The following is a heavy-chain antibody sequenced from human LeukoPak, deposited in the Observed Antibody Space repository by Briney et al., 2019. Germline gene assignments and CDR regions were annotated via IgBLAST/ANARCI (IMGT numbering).Heavy chain of an antibody. D-gene: IGHD2-2*01. J-gene: IGHJ4*02. CDR1: GFTFTSYS. CDR3: AKGSSYFNY. CDR2: ISGSGGST. V-gene: IGHV3-23*01. Sequence: GGSLRLSCAASGFTFTSYSMNWVRQAPGKGLEWVSAISGSGGSTYYADSVKGRFTISRDNSKNTLYLQMNSLRAEDTAVYYCAKGSSYFNYWGQGTLVTVSS.